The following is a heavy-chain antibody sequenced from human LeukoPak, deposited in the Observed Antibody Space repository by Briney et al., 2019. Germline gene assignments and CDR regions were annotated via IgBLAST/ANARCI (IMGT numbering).Heavy chain of an antibody. CDR1: GFTFSTFA. Sequence: GGSLRLSCAASGFTFSTFAMTWVRQAPGKGLEWVSSITGTHYTTYNTDSVKGRFTISRDNSKNTLYLQMNSLRAVDTAVYYCTKDPNGDYVGAFDPWGQGTLVTVSS. J-gene: IGHJ5*02. V-gene: IGHV3-23*01. CDR3: TKDPNGDYVGAFDP. D-gene: IGHD4-17*01. CDR2: ITGTHYTT.